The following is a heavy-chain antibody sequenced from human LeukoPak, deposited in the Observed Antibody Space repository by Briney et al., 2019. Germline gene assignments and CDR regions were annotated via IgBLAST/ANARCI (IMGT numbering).Heavy chain of an antibody. D-gene: IGHD3-22*01. CDR3: ARVDYDSSGYGFGDY. CDR2: ISSSGSTI. Sequence: PGGSLRLSCAASGFTFSDYYMSWIRQAPGKGLEGVSYISSSGSTIYYADSVKGRFTISRDNAKNSLYLQMNSLRAEDTAVYYCARVDYDSSGYGFGDYCGQGTLVTVSS. CDR1: GFTFSDYY. J-gene: IGHJ4*02. V-gene: IGHV3-11*01.